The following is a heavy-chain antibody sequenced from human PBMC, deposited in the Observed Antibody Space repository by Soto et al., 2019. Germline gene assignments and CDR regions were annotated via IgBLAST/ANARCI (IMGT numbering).Heavy chain of an antibody. D-gene: IGHD3-9*01. CDR1: GGSISSYY. V-gene: IGHV4-59*01. Sequence: SETLSLTCTVSGGSISSYYWSWIRQPPGKGLEWIGYIYYSGSTNYNPSLKSRVTISVDTSKNQFSLKLSSVTAADTAVYYCARDMTGYSTLRAFDIWGQGTMVTV. CDR2: IYYSGST. J-gene: IGHJ3*02. CDR3: ARDMTGYSTLRAFDI.